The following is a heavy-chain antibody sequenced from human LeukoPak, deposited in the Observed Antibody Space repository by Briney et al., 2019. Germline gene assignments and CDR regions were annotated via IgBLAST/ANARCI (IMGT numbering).Heavy chain of an antibody. CDR2: LKSSGDAT. CDR1: GYTFTSYH. CDR3: VREEAHTYNFDF. V-gene: IGHV1-46*01. D-gene: IGHD5-18*01. Sequence: ASVKVSCKTSGYTFTSYHMHWVRQAPGQGLEWVGILKSSGDATVYAQKFQGRVTVTRDTSTSTVYMELSSLGSEDTALYYCVREEAHTYNFDFWGPGTLVTVSS. J-gene: IGHJ4*02.